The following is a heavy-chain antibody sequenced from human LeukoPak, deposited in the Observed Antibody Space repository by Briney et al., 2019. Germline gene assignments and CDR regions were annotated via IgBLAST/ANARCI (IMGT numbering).Heavy chain of an antibody. V-gene: IGHV3-9*01. CDR3: AKDPMGYSYGRFDY. Sequence: GGSLRLSCAVSGITFSSYTMSWVRQAPGKGLEWVSGISWNSGSIGYADSVKGRFTISRDNAKNSLYLQMNSLRAEDTALYYCAKDPMGYSYGRFDYWGQGTLVTVSS. D-gene: IGHD5-18*01. J-gene: IGHJ4*02. CDR1: GITFSSYT. CDR2: ISWNSGSI.